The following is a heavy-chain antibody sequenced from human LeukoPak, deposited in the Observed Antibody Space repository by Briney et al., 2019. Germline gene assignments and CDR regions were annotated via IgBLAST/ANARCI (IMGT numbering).Heavy chain of an antibody. J-gene: IGHJ5*02. V-gene: IGHV4-4*07. CDR1: GGSISSYY. D-gene: IGHD2-8*01. CDR3: AKNGQSGFSFDP. CDR2: IYTSWST. Sequence: TSETLSLTCTVSGGSISSYYWSWIRQPAGKGLEWIGRIYTSWSTHYNPSLKSRVTMSVDTSKNQFSLNLSSVPAADTAVSHSAKNGQSGFSFDPWRRGPLVPVSS.